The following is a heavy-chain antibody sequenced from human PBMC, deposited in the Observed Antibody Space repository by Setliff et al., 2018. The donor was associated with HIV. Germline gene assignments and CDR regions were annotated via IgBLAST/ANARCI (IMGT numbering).Heavy chain of an antibody. D-gene: IGHD3-10*01. CDR2: VHSTGTT. J-gene: IGHJ3*01. Sequence: TLSLPCTVSGGSFSTYYWSWIRQPAGEGPEYIGRVHSTGTTIYNPSLKSRVTMSVDASKNQLSLKLRSVTAADTAVYYCARARITMIGGRLEPYAFDRWGQGTKVTVSS. CDR1: GGSFSTYY. V-gene: IGHV4-4*07. CDR3: ARARITMIGGRLEPYAFDR.